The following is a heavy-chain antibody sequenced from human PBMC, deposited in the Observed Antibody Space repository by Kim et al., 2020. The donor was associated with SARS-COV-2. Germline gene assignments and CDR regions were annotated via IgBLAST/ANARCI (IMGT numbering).Heavy chain of an antibody. J-gene: IGHJ4*02. D-gene: IGHD6-13*01. CDR2: T. V-gene: IGHV4-59*09. CDR3: AIGYSRRWYDY. Sequence: TNYNPSLKSRVTISVDTSKNQFSLKLSSVTAADTAVYYCAIGYSRRWYDYWGQGTLVTVSS.